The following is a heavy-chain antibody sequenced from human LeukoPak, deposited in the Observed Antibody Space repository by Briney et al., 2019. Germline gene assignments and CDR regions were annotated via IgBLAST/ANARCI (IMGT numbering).Heavy chain of an antibody. D-gene: IGHD3-22*01. CDR2: ISSSSSYI. Sequence: PGGSLRLSCAASGFTFSSYSMNWVRQAPGKGLEWVSSISSSSSYIYYADSVKGRFTISRDNAKNSLYLQMNSLRAEDTAVYYCASWDYDSLRPPMDVWGQGTTVTVSS. CDR1: GFTFSSYS. J-gene: IGHJ6*02. CDR3: ASWDYDSLRPPMDV. V-gene: IGHV3-21*01.